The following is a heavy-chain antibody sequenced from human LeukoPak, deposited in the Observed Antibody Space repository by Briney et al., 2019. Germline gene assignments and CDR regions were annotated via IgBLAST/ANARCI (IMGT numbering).Heavy chain of an antibody. CDR3: AKGQGYSTSGWYFDY. Sequence: GGSLRLSCAASGFSFNTYGMNWVRQAPGKGLEWVSSITKSGDSTYYADTVRGRSTISRGNSKNTLYLQMNSLRAEDTAVYHCAKGQGYSTSGWYFDYWGHGTLVTVSS. J-gene: IGHJ4*01. CDR2: ITKSGDST. D-gene: IGHD2-2*01. CDR1: GFSFNTYG. V-gene: IGHV3-23*01.